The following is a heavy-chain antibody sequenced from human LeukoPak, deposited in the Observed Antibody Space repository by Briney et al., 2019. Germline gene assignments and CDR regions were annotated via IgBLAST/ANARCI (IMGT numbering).Heavy chain of an antibody. CDR1: GGSISSSSYY. Sequence: SSETLSLTCTVSGGSISSSSYYWGWIRQPPGKGLEWIGSIYYSGSTYYNPSLKSRVTISVDTSKNQFSLKLSSVTAADTAVYYCARDRIVGATRYWGQGTLVTVSS. V-gene: IGHV4-39*07. CDR2: IYYSGST. D-gene: IGHD1-26*01. CDR3: ARDRIVGATRY. J-gene: IGHJ4*02.